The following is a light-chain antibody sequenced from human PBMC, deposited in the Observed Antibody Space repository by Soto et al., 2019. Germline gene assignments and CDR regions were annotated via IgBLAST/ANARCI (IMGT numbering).Light chain of an antibody. CDR3: QQYSSSPRT. Sequence: EIVLTQSPGILYLSPGDRTTLSCRASQTISSGFLAWYQQKGGQAPRLLIYDASNRATGVPDRFSGSGSGTDFSLTISRLEPEDFAVYHCQQYSSSPRTFGQGTRLEIK. V-gene: IGKV3-20*01. J-gene: IGKJ5*01. CDR2: DAS. CDR1: QTISSGF.